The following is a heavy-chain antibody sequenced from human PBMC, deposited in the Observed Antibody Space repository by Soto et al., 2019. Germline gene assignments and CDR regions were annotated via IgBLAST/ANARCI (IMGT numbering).Heavy chain of an antibody. CDR2: INPNSGGT. D-gene: IGHD1-26*01. CDR3: ARAYSGRTQGAFDI. Sequence: QVQLVQSGAEVKKPGASVKVSCKASGYTFTGYYMHWVRQAPGQGLEWMGWINPNSGGTNYAQKFQGWVTMTRDTSISPAYMELSRLRSDDTAVYYCARAYSGRTQGAFDIWGQGTMVTVSS. J-gene: IGHJ3*02. V-gene: IGHV1-2*04. CDR1: GYTFTGYY.